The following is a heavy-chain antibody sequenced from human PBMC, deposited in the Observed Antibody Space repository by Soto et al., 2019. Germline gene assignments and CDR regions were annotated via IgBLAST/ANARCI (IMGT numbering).Heavy chain of an antibody. D-gene: IGHD2-2*01. V-gene: IGHV1-3*01. Sequence: QVQLVQSGAEVTKPGASVKVSCKASGYTFNNFAMYWVRQAPGQSLDWMGWINAGNGNTKYSQNFQGRVTITRDTFANTVYMELSSLRSEDRAVYYCARAYCSDTNCPAGGYWGQGTLVTVSS. CDR1: GYTFNNFA. J-gene: IGHJ4*02. CDR2: INAGNGNT. CDR3: ARAYCSDTNCPAGGY.